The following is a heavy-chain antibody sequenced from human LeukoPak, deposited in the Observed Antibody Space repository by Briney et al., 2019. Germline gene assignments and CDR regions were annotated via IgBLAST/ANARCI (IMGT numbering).Heavy chain of an antibody. D-gene: IGHD2-2*02. CDR1: GGTFSSYA. J-gene: IGHJ3*02. Sequence: SVKVSCKASGGTFSSYAISWVRQAPGQGLEWMGGIIPIFGTANYAQKFQGRVTITTDESTSTAYMELSSLRSEDTAVYYCATSSTSCYKRPCDAFDIWGQGTMVTVSS. CDR2: IIPIFGTA. CDR3: ATSSTSCYKRPCDAFDI. V-gene: IGHV1-69*05.